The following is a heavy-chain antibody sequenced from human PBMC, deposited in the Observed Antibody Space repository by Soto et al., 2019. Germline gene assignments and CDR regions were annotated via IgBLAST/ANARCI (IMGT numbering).Heavy chain of an antibody. CDR3: AKDATSFNGVWAPFEM. V-gene: IGHV3-23*01. D-gene: IGHD2-8*01. CDR2: VGGSDDDK. CDR1: GFTFSDYA. J-gene: IGHJ3*02. Sequence: EVQLLESGGGVVQPGGSLRLSCAASGFTFSDYAMSWVRQTPGKGLQWVSGVGGSDDDKHYADSVRGRFIVSRDNSKITLYLQMNSLRANDTAIYYCAKDATSFNGVWAPFEMWGQGTEVTVAS.